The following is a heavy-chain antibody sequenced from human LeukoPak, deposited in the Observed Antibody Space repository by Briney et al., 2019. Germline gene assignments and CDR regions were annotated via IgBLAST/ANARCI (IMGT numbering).Heavy chain of an antibody. D-gene: IGHD2-21*01. CDR3: ARQGVRRIPDY. Sequence: SESLSLTCTVSGGSISSYYWSWIRQPPGKGLEWIGYIYYSGSTYYNPSLKSRVTISVDTSKNQFSLKLSSVTAADTAVYYCARQGVRRIPDYWGQGTLVTVSS. CDR2: IYYSGST. V-gene: IGHV4-59*04. CDR1: GGSISSYY. J-gene: IGHJ4*02.